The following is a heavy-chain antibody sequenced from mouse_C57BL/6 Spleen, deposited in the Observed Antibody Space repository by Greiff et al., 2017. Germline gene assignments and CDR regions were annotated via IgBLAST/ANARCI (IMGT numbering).Heavy chain of an antibody. J-gene: IGHJ2*01. D-gene: IGHD4-1*01. V-gene: IGHV1-82*01. CDR3: ARTITGYYFDY. CDR2: IYPGDGDT. CDR1: GYAFSSSW. Sequence: VQLQQSGPELVKPGASVKISCKASGYAFSSSWMIWVKQRPGKGLEWIGRIYPGDGDTNYNGKFKGKATLTADKSSSTAYMQLSSLTSEDSAVYFCARTITGYYFDYWGQGTTLTVSS.